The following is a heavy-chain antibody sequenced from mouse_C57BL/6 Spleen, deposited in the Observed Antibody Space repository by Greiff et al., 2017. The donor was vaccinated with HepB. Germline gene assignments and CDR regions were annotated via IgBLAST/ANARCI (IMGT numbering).Heavy chain of an antibody. CDR2: IYPGSGST. CDR3: AVITTRVYYAMDY. CDR1: GYTFTSYW. D-gene: IGHD2-4*01. Sequence: QVHVKQPGAELVKPGASVKMSCKASGYTFTSYWITWVKQRPGQGLEWIGDIYPGSGSTNYNEKFKSKATLTVDTSSSTAYMQLSSLTSEDSAVYYCAVITTRVYYAMDYWGQGTSVTVSS. J-gene: IGHJ4*01. V-gene: IGHV1-55*01.